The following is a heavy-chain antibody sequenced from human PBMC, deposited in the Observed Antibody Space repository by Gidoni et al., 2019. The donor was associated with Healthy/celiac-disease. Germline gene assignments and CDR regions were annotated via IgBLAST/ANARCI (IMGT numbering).Heavy chain of an antibody. D-gene: IGHD1-1*01. CDR3: ARRLDAAFDI. CDR2: IWYDGSHK. Sequence: QVQLVESGGGVVLPGRSLSLSGAASGFTFSSYGIHWVRQAPGKGLEWVAVIWYDGSHKYYADSVKGRFTISRDNSKNTLYLQMNSLRAEDTAVYYCARRLDAAFDIWGQGTMVTVSS. CDR1: GFTFSSYG. J-gene: IGHJ3*02. V-gene: IGHV3-33*01.